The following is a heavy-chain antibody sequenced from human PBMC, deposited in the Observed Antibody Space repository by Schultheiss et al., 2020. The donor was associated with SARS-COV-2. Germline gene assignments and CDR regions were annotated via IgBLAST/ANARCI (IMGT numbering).Heavy chain of an antibody. J-gene: IGHJ3*02. Sequence: GGSLRLSCAASGISVSNGWMSWVRQAPGKGLEWVSAISGSGGSTYYADSVKGRFTISRDNSKNTLYLQMNSLRLEDTAVYYCARDGAAAVFGTDTFDIWGQGTTVTVSS. CDR3: ARDGAAAVFGTDTFDI. CDR1: GISVSNGW. D-gene: IGHD6-13*01. V-gene: IGHV3-23*01. CDR2: ISGSGGST.